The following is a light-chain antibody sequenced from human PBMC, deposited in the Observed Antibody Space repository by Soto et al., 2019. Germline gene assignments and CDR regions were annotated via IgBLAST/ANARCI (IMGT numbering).Light chain of an antibody. CDR1: QSIDNR. CDR3: QRYNFQST. CDR2: DAS. Sequence: IQMAQSPSTLSASVGDRVTITCWASQSIDNRLAWYQQKPGKAPKALIYDASTLESGVPSRFSGSVSGTEFTLTISSLHPDDFATYYCQRYNFQSTFGQGTKVEV. J-gene: IGKJ1*01. V-gene: IGKV1-5*03.